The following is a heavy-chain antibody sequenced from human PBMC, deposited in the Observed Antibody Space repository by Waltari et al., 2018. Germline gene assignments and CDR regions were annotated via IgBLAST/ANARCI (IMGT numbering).Heavy chain of an antibody. CDR2: ISYDGSNK. D-gene: IGHD2-2*01. Sequence: QVQLVESGGGVVQPGRSLRLSCAASGFTFSSYAMHWVRQAPGKGLVWVAVISYDGSNKYYADSVKGRFTISRDNSKNTLYLQMNSLRAEDTAVYYCARGQYCSSTSCPIYYYYYYMDVWGKGTTVTISS. CDR3: ARGQYCSSTSCPIYYYYYYMDV. V-gene: IGHV3-30-3*01. J-gene: IGHJ6*03. CDR1: GFTFSSYA.